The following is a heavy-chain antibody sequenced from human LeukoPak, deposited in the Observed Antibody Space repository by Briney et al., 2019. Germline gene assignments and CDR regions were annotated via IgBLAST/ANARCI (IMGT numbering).Heavy chain of an antibody. Sequence: SETLSLTCTVSGGSISNFHWSWIRQPPGKGLEWIGYIYYMGSTNYNPSLKSRVTMSVDTSKNQFSLKLNSVTAADTAVYYCARGPDNWNSFFDYWGQGSLVTVSS. CDR1: GGSISNFH. CDR3: ARGPDNWNSFFDY. V-gene: IGHV4-59*01. D-gene: IGHD1-20*01. CDR2: IYYMGST. J-gene: IGHJ4*02.